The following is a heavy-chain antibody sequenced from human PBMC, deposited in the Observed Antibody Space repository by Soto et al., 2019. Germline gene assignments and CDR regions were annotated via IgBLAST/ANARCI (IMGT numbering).Heavy chain of an antibody. CDR2: IYKNGDP. CDR3: ARGVDPVLSLDGNDY. J-gene: IGHJ4*02. V-gene: IGHV4-39*02. CDR1: GGSISSTNYF. D-gene: IGHD3-16*01. Sequence: QLQLQESGPGLVKHSETLSLTCTVSGGSISSTNYFWGWIRQPPGKGLEWIGTIYKNGDPYYEPSVKTRVAMSVDTSKYLFSLKLSSVTVADTAAYYCARGVDPVLSLDGNDYWGQGTQVTGSS.